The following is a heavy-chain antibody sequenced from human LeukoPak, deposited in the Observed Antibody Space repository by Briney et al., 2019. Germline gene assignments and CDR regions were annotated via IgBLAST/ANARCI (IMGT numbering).Heavy chain of an antibody. Sequence: GGSLRLSCEASGFTFSSYWMHWVRQVPGKGLVWVSRINGDGSSTTYADAVKGRFTISRDNAKNTLYLQMNSLRAEDTAVYYCARDRSYSGSAFDIWGQGTMVTVSS. CDR3: ARDRSYSGSAFDI. CDR1: GFTFSSYW. D-gene: IGHD1-26*01. J-gene: IGHJ3*02. V-gene: IGHV3-74*01. CDR2: INGDGSST.